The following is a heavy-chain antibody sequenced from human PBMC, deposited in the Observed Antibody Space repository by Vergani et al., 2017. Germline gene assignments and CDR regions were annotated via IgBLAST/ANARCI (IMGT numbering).Heavy chain of an antibody. Sequence: QVRLQESGPGLVKPSETLSLTCSVSGGSMSGYYWSWIRQPPGKELAWVGYMYHSGSPNYNPSLETRVTISVDTSKNQFSLKLSSVTAADTAVYYCARDGRITMVRGAQTFYYYYGMDVWGQGTTVTVSS. CDR3: ARDGRITMVRGAQTFYYYYGMDV. CDR2: MYHSGSP. CDR1: GGSMSGYY. J-gene: IGHJ6*02. V-gene: IGHV4-59*01. D-gene: IGHD3-10*01.